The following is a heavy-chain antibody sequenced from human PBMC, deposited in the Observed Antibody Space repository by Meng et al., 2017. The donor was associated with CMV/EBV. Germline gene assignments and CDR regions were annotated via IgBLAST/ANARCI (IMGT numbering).Heavy chain of an antibody. D-gene: IGHD2-2*01. CDR3: ARWGYCSSTSCTRGYFDY. CDR1: GGTFSSYA. J-gene: IGHJ4*02. V-gene: IGHV1-69*05. CDR2: IIPIFGTA. Sequence: SVKVSCKASGGTFSSYAISWVRQAPGQGLEWMGGIIPIFGTANYAQKFQGRVTITTDESTSTAYMELSSLRSEDTAVYYCARWGYCSSTSCTRGYFDYWGQGTQVTVSS.